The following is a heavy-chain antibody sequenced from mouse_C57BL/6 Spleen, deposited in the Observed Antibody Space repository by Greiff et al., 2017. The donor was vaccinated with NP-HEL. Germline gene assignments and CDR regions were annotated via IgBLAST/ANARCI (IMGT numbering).Heavy chain of an antibody. Sequence: EVQLVESGGDLVKPGGSLKLSCAASGFTFSSYGMSWVRQTPDKRLEWVATISSGGSYTYYPDSVKGRFTISRDNAKNTLYLQMSSLKSEDTAMYYCASDYYGSSAYWGQGTLVTVSA. D-gene: IGHD1-1*01. J-gene: IGHJ3*01. CDR3: ASDYYGSSAY. CDR1: GFTFSSYG. CDR2: ISSGGSYT. V-gene: IGHV5-6*01.